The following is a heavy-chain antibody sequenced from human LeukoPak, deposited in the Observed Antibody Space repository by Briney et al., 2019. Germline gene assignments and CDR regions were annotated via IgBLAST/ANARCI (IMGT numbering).Heavy chain of an antibody. CDR2: INTKSDTI. CDR1: GFTFSTYF. CDR3: AGGGGSGWDIDN. V-gene: IGHV3-48*02. D-gene: IGHD6-19*01. J-gene: IGHJ4*02. Sequence: PGGSLRLSCTASGFTFSTYFMNWVRQAPGKGLEWVSYINTKSDTIYYAGSVKGRFTISRDNAKNSLYLQMNSLTDEDTAVYYYAGGGGSGWDIDNWGQGTLVTVSS.